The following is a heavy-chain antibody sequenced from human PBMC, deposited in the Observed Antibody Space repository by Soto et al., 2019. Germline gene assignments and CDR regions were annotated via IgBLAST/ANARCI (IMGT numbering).Heavy chain of an antibody. Sequence: GGSLRLSCAASGFTFSSYAMSWVRQAPGKGLEWVSAISGSGGSTYYANSVKGRFTISRDNSKNTLYLQMNSLRAEETAVYYCANVPIYPGIAAAGTHYWGQGTLVTVSS. D-gene: IGHD6-13*01. V-gene: IGHV3-23*01. CDR2: ISGSGGST. CDR1: GFTFSSYA. J-gene: IGHJ4*02. CDR3: ANVPIYPGIAAAGTHY.